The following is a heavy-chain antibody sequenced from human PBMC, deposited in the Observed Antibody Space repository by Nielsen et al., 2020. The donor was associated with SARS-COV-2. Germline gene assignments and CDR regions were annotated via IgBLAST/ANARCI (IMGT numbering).Heavy chain of an antibody. CDR2: INPSGGST. Sequence: WVRQAPGQGLEWMGIINPSGGSTSYAQKFQGRVTISVDTSKNQFSLKLSSVTAADTAVYYCARHRARITMIAYYYGMDVWGQGTTVTVSS. V-gene: IGHV1-46*01. J-gene: IGHJ6*02. D-gene: IGHD3-22*01. CDR3: ARHRARITMIAYYYGMDV.